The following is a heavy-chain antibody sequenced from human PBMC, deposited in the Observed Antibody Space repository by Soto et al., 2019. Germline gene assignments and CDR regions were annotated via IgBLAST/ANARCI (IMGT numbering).Heavy chain of an antibody. CDR1: GGSISSCAYY. CDR3: AIYDSSGSRGFQH. CDR2: IYYSGST. V-gene: IGHV4-31*03. D-gene: IGHD3-22*01. Sequence: PSETLSLTCTVSGGSISSCAYYWSWIRQHPGKGLEWIGYIYYSGSTYYNPSLKSRVTISVDTSKNQFSLKLSSVTAADTAVYYCAIYDSSGSRGFQHWGQGTLVTFSS. J-gene: IGHJ1*01.